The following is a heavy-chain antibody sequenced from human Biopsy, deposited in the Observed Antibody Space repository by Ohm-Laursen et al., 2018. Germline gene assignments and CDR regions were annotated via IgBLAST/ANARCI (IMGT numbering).Heavy chain of an antibody. CDR3: ARDGKRWDYSTYFSWHFDL. CDR2: ISYDGSGE. D-gene: IGHD4-11*01. V-gene: IGHV3-30*03. CDR1: GFTFTSYA. J-gene: IGHJ2*01. Sequence: SLRLSCAASGFTFTSYAMHWVRQAPGKGLEWVAVISYDGSGEYYADSLQGRFIISRENPKNTVDLQMKSLRAEDTAVYFCARDGKRWDYSTYFSWHFDLWGRGTLVTVSS.